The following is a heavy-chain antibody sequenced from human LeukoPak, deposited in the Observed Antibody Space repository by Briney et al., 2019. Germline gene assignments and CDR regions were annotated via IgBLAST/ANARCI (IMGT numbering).Heavy chain of an antibody. CDR3: ARQYGSVLGDL. Sequence: GGSLSLSCAASGFTFSSNGMHWVRQAPGKGLEWVAVVWFDGSNKYYADSVKGRFTISRDNSKNTLYLQMNSLRAEDTAVYYCARQYGSVLGDLWRQGTLVTVSS. J-gene: IGHJ4*02. V-gene: IGHV3-33*01. CDR2: VWFDGSNK. D-gene: IGHD3-10*01. CDR1: GFTFSSNG.